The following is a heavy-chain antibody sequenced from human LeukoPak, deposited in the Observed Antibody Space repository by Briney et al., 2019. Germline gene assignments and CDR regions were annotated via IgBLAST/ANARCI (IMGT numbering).Heavy chain of an antibody. Sequence: SETLSLTCAVYGGSFSGYYWSWIRQPPGKGLEWMGEINHSGSTNYNPSLKSRVTISVDTSKNQFSLKLSSVTAADTAVYYCARDYGSGSSIDYWGQGTLVTVSS. CDR3: ARDYGSGSSIDY. CDR1: GGSFSGYY. CDR2: INHSGST. D-gene: IGHD3-10*01. J-gene: IGHJ4*02. V-gene: IGHV4-34*01.